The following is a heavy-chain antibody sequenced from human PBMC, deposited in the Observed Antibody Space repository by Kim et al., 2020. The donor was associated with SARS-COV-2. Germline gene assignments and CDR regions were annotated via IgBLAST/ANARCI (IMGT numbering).Heavy chain of an antibody. V-gene: IGHV3-53*01. J-gene: IGHJ4*02. D-gene: IGHD3-22*01. CDR3: AREGVLDSSGYFDY. CDR1: GFTVSSNY. CDR2: IYSGGST. Sequence: GGSLRLSCAASGFTVSSNYMSWVRQAPGKGLEWVSVIYSGGSTYYADSVKGRFTISRDNSKNTLYLQMNSLRAEDTAVYYCAREGVLDSSGYFDYWGQGTLVTVSS.